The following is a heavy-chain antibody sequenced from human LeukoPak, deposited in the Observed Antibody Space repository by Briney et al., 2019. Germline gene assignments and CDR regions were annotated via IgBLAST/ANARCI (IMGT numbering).Heavy chain of an antibody. V-gene: IGHV4-34*01. CDR2: INHSGST. J-gene: IGHJ4*02. Sequence: PSETLSLTCAVYGGSFSGYYWSWIRQPPGKGLEWIGVINHSGSTNYNPSLKSRVTISVDTSKNQFSLKLSSVTAADTAVYYCARGGGIAAAVPNYYFDYWGQGTLVTVSS. CDR1: GGSFSGYY. CDR3: ARGGGIAAAVPNYYFDY. D-gene: IGHD6-13*01.